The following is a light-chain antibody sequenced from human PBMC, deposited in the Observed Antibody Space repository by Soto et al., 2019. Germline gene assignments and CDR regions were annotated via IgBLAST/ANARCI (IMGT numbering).Light chain of an antibody. V-gene: IGKV1-5*01. Sequence: DIQMTQSPSTLSASVGDRVTITCRASQSISSWLAWYQQKPGTAPKLLIYDASSLERGVPSRFSGSGSGTEFTLTISSRQPDDFATYYCHQYNSYSWTFGQGTKVEIK. CDR1: QSISSW. CDR2: DAS. J-gene: IGKJ1*01. CDR3: HQYNSYSWT.